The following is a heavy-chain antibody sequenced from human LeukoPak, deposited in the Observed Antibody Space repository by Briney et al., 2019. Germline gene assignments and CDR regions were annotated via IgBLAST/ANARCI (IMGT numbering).Heavy chain of an antibody. CDR2: ISNDGSNK. J-gene: IGHJ4*02. CDR1: GLTFSSYA. D-gene: IGHD4-17*01. V-gene: IGHV3-30-3*01. CDR3: ARADYGDYGGGDY. Sequence: PGGSLRLSCAASGLTFSSYAMHWVRKAPGKGREGLAVISNDGSNKSYADSVKGRFNISRDNSKNTLYLQMNSLRAEDTAVYYCARADYGDYGGGDYWGQGNLVTVSS.